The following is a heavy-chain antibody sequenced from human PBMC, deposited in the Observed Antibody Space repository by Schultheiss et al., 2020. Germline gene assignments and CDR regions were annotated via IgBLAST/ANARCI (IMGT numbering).Heavy chain of an antibody. V-gene: IGHV4-4*07. Sequence: SETLSLACTVSGGSISSYYWSWIRQPAGKGLEWIGRIYTSGSTNYNPSLKSRVTMSVDTSKNQFSLKLSSVTAADTAVYYCASGYYYDSSGLLSFDIWGQGTRV. CDR3: ASGYYYDSSGLLSFDI. J-gene: IGHJ3*02. D-gene: IGHD3-22*01. CDR1: GGSISSYY. CDR2: IYTSGST.